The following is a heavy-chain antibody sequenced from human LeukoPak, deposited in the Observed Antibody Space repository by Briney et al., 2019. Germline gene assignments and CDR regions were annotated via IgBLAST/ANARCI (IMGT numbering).Heavy chain of an antibody. CDR1: GGSINSGIYY. J-gene: IGHJ2*01. CDR3: ARQVPAPYGYFDL. D-gene: IGHD2-2*01. CDR2: IYPSGSS. Sequence: SETLSLTCTVSGGSINSGIYYWSWIWQPAGKGLEWIGRIYPSGSSKYNPSLESRATILADTSKNQFSLKLSSVTAADTAVYYCARQVPAPYGYFDLWGRGTLVTVSS. V-gene: IGHV4-61*02.